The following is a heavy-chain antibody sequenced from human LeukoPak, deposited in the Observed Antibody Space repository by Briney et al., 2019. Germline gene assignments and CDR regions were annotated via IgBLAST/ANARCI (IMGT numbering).Heavy chain of an antibody. J-gene: IGHJ4*02. CDR1: GGTFSSYA. D-gene: IGHD5-12*01. V-gene: IGHV1-69*05. CDR2: IIPIFGTA. Sequence: SVKVSCKASGGTFSSYAISWVRQAPGQGLEWMGGIIPIFGTANYAQKFQGRVTITTDESTSTAYMELSSLRSEDTAVYYCARAPLYGATTPRGLDYWGQGTLVTVSS. CDR3: ARAPLYGATTPRGLDY.